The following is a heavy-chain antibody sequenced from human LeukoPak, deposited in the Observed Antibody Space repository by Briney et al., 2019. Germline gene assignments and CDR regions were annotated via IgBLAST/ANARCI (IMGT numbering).Heavy chain of an antibody. V-gene: IGHV4-59*01. CDR3: ARVGSGSYAEVDAFDI. CDR2: IYYSGST. J-gene: IGHJ3*02. D-gene: IGHD1-26*01. CDR1: GGSISSYY. Sequence: SQTLSLTCTVSGGSISSYYWSWIRQPPGKGLEWLGYIYYSGSTNYNPSLKSRVTISVDTSKNQFSLKLSSVTAADTAVYYCARVGSGSYAEVDAFDIWGQGTMVTVSS.